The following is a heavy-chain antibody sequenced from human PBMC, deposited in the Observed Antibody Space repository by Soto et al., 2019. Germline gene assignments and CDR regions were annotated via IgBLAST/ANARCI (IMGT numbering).Heavy chain of an antibody. CDR1: GFTFDDYA. Sequence: EVQLVESGGGLVQPGRSLRLSCAASGFTFDDYAMHWVRQAPGKGLEWVSGISWNSGSIGYADSVKGRFTISRDNAKNSLYLQMNSLRAEDTALYYCAKDRRLVISFYLDHWGQGTLVTVSS. CDR2: ISWNSGSI. CDR3: AKDRRLVISFYLDH. J-gene: IGHJ4*02. D-gene: IGHD6-19*01. V-gene: IGHV3-9*01.